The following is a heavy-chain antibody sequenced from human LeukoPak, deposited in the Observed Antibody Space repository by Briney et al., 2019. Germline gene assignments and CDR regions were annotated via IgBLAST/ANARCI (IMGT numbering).Heavy chain of an antibody. J-gene: IGHJ4*02. D-gene: IGHD4-17*01. Sequence: GGSLRLSCAASGFTFSNAWMSWVRQAPGKGLEWVGRIKSKTDGGTTDYAAPVKGRFTISRDDSKNTLYLQVNNLKTEDTAVYYCTTDDYGDYSFALGYWGQGTLVTVSS. V-gene: IGHV3-15*01. CDR3: TTDDYGDYSFALGY. CDR2: IKSKTDGGTT. CDR1: GFTFSNAW.